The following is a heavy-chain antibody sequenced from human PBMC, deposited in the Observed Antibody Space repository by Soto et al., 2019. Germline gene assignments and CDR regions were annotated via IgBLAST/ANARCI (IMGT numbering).Heavy chain of an antibody. Sequence: WASVKVSCKASGYTFTSYGISWVRQAPGQGLEWMGWISAYNGNTNYAQKLQGRVTMTTDTSTSTAYMELRSLRSDDTAVYYCARDQLYDYVWGSYPHFDYWGQGTLVTVSS. CDR2: ISAYNGNT. V-gene: IGHV1-18*04. CDR3: ARDQLYDYVWGSYPHFDY. D-gene: IGHD3-16*02. CDR1: GYTFTSYG. J-gene: IGHJ4*02.